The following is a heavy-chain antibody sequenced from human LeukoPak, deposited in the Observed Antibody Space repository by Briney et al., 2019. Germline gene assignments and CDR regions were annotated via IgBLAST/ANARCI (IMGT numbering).Heavy chain of an antibody. D-gene: IGHD4-23*01. J-gene: IGHJ4*02. CDR1: GFTFSSYG. Sequence: PRGSPRLSCAASGFTFSSYGMHWVRQAPGKGLEWVAVIWYDGSNKYYADSVKGRFTISRDNSKNTLYLQMNSLRAEDTAVYYCARDSRLGYGGEPRYLGYWGQGTL. CDR3: ARDSRLGYGGEPRYLGY. CDR2: IWYDGSNK. V-gene: IGHV3-33*01.